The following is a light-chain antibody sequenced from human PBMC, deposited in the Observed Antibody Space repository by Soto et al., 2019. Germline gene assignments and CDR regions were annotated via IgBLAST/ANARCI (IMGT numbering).Light chain of an antibody. CDR1: QSVSSSY. CDR3: QQYGSSPPT. J-gene: IGKJ4*01. CDR2: GAS. Sequence: EIVLTQSPGTLSLSPGERATLSCRASQSVSSSYLAWYQQKPGQAPRLLIYGASSRASGIPDRFIGSGSGTDFTLIISRLEPEDFAVYYCQQYGSSPPTCGGGTKLEIK. V-gene: IGKV3-20*01.